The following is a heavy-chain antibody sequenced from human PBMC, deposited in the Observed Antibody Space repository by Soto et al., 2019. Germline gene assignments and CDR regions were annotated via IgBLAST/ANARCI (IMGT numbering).Heavy chain of an antibody. Sequence: QVQLVQSGAEVKKPGASVKVSCKASGYTFTGYYMHWVRQAPGQGLEWMGWINPNSGGTNYAQKFQGWVTMTRDTSISTAYMELSRLRSDVTAVYYCARGQPDGKIGYCSSTSCYVIDYWGQGTLVTVSS. J-gene: IGHJ4*02. D-gene: IGHD2-2*01. CDR2: INPNSGGT. V-gene: IGHV1-2*04. CDR1: GYTFTGYY. CDR3: ARGQPDGKIGYCSSTSCYVIDY.